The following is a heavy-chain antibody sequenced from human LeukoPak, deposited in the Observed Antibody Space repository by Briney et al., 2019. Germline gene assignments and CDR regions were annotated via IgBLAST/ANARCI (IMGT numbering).Heavy chain of an antibody. CDR2: INHSGST. J-gene: IGHJ5*02. D-gene: IGHD2-2*01. Sequence: SETLSLTCTVSGGSISSGGYYWSWIRQPPGKGLEWIGEINHSGSTNYNPSLKSRVTISVDTSKNQFSLKLSSVTAADTAVYYCARAGCSSTSCYYNWFDPWGQGTLVTVSS. CDR1: GGSISSGGYY. CDR3: ARAGCSSTSCYYNWFDP. V-gene: IGHV4-39*07.